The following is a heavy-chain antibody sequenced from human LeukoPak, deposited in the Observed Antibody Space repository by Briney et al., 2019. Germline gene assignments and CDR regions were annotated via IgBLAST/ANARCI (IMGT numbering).Heavy chain of an antibody. J-gene: IGHJ4*02. Sequence: PSETLSLTCTVSGGSISSYYWSWIRQPPGKGLEWIGYIYYSGSTNYNPSLKSRVTISVDTSKNQFSLKLSSVTAADTAVYYCARECGGDCYSAVYFDYWGQGTLVTVSS. CDR2: IYYSGST. D-gene: IGHD2-21*02. CDR1: GGSISSYY. V-gene: IGHV4-59*01. CDR3: ARECGGDCYSAVYFDY.